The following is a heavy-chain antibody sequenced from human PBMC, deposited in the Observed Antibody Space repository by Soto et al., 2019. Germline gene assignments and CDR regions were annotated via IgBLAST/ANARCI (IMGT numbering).Heavy chain of an antibody. Sequence: QVQLVQSGAEVKKPGSSVKVSCKASGDTDTNYVISWVRQAPGQGLEWMGGIFPKFGTTYTAQKLQDRLTITADESTSTVYMQLSSLRLDDTAVYYCEAEMTFGKLSVVWVQGTTVTVSS. V-gene: IGHV1-69*01. CDR3: EAEMTFGKLSVV. CDR2: IFPKFGTT. J-gene: IGHJ6*02. D-gene: IGHD3-16*02. CDR1: GDTDTNYV.